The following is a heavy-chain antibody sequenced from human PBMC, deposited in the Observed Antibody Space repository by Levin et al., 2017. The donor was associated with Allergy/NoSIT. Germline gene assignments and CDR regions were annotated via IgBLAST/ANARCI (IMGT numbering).Heavy chain of an antibody. CDR1: GYTFIDYW. CDR2: IGPYNSDT. D-gene: IGHD3-22*01. CDR3: VRLDSSAYYYVFH. V-gene: IGHV5-51*01. Sequence: GASVKVSCKASGYTFIDYWIGWVRQMPGKGLEWMGIIGPYNSDTRYTPSFEGQVTISVDNSISTAYLQWSSLKASDIAMYYCVRLDSSAYYYVFHWGQGTLVIVSS. J-gene: IGHJ4*02.